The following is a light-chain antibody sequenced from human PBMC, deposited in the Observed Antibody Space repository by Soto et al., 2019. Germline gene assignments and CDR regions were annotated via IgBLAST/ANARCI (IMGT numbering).Light chain of an antibody. CDR1: QSISKY. CDR3: QQRSDWPVT. Sequence: EIVLTQSPATLSLSPGEGATLSCRASQSISKYLVWYQQKPGQAPRVLIYDTSNRATGIPARFSGTGSGTYFTLTISSLEPEDFAVYYCQQRSDWPVTFGPGTKVDIK. V-gene: IGKV3-11*01. CDR2: DTS. J-gene: IGKJ3*01.